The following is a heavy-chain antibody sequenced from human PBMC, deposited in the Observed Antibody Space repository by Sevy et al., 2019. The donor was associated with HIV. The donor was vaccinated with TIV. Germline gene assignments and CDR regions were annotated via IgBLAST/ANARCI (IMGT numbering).Heavy chain of an antibody. CDR1: GFTFSTYA. V-gene: IGHV3-23*01. CDR3: AKELPGYQYDSSGNLDT. CDR2: ISGSGISI. D-gene: IGHD6-19*01. J-gene: IGHJ5*02. Sequence: GGSLRLSCAASGFTFSTYAMSWVRQAPGKGLEWVSGISGSGISIYYAGSVKGRFTISRDNSKNTLILQMNSLRAEDTAIYYCAKELPGYQYDSSGNLDTWGLGRLVTVS.